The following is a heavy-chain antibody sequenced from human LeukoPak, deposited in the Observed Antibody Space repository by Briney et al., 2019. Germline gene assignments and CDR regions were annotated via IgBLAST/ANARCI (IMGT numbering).Heavy chain of an antibody. CDR2: ISSSSSYI. D-gene: IGHD2-21*02. J-gene: IGHJ5*02. CDR1: GFTFSSYS. V-gene: IGHV3-21*01. Sequence: PGGSLRLSCAASGFTFSSYSMNWVRQAPGKGLEWVSSISSSSSYIYYADSVKGRFTISRDNAKNSLYLQMNSLRAEDTAVYYCARGSEYCGGDCYSGWFDPWGQGTLVTVSS. CDR3: ARGSEYCGGDCYSGWFDP.